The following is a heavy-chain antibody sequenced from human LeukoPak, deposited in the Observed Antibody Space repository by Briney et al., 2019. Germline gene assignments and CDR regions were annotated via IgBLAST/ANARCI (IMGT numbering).Heavy chain of an antibody. CDR2: IYYSGST. CDR1: GGSISSGDYY. J-gene: IGHJ4*02. CDR3: ARENYYDSSVVDY. Sequence: PSETLSLTCTVSGGSISSGDYYWSWIRQPPGKGLEWIGYIYYSGSTYYNPSPKSRVTISVDTSKNQFSLKLSSVTAADTAVYYCARENYYDSSVVDYWGQGTLVTVSP. D-gene: IGHD3-22*01. V-gene: IGHV4-30-4*01.